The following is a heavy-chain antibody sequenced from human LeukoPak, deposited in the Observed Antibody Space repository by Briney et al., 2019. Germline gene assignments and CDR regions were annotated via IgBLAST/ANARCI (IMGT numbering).Heavy chain of an antibody. J-gene: IGHJ6*02. D-gene: IGHD7-27*01. V-gene: IGHV3-11*01. CDR3: ARQVPETGDDYYYYGMDV. CDR1: GFTFSDYY. Sequence: GSLRLSCAASGFTFSDYYMSWIRQAPGKGLEWVSYISSSGTTIYYADSVKGRFTNSRDNAKNSLYLQMNSLRDGDTAVYYCARQVPETGDDYYYYGMDVWGQGTTVAVSS. CDR2: ISSSGTTI.